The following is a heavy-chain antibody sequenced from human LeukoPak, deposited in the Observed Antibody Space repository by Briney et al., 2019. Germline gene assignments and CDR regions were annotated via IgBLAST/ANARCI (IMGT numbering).Heavy chain of an antibody. CDR3: ARASDVGTTDY. Sequence: GGSLRPSCAASGFSFSTYWMSWVRQAPGKGLEWVANINEGGGEKYHVDSVEGRFTISRDNRRNSLYLQMNSLRAEDTAVYYCARASDVGTTDYWGQGTLVAVSS. CDR1: GFSFSTYW. J-gene: IGHJ4*02. V-gene: IGHV3-7*01. CDR2: INEGGGEK. D-gene: IGHD1-7*01.